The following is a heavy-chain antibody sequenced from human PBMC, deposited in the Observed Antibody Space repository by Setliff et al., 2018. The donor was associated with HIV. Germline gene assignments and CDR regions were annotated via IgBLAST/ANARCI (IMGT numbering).Heavy chain of an antibody. CDR3: ANYHDRGGSYPGAFDI. Sequence: GGSLRLSCAASGFPFSSYWMHWVRQAPGKGLVWVSRMSSYASRTTYADSVKGRFTISRDNAKNTVYLQMNSLRAEDTAVYYCANYHDRGGSYPGAFDIWGQGTMVTVSS. CDR2: MSSYASRT. D-gene: IGHD3-22*01. CDR1: GFPFSSYW. V-gene: IGHV3-74*01. J-gene: IGHJ3*02.